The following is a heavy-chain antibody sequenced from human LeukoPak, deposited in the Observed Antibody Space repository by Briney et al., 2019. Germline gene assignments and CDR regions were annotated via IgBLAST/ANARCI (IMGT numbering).Heavy chain of an antibody. Sequence: GGSLRLSCAASGFTFSSYAMSWVRQAPGKGLEWVSSISSSSSYIYYADSVKGRFTISRDNAKNSLYLQMNSLRAEDTAVYYCARWTDYDFWSGYYYYYYMDVWGKGTTVTVSS. CDR3: ARWTDYDFWSGYYYYYYMDV. V-gene: IGHV3-21*01. CDR2: ISSSSSYI. CDR1: GFTFSSYA. D-gene: IGHD3-3*01. J-gene: IGHJ6*03.